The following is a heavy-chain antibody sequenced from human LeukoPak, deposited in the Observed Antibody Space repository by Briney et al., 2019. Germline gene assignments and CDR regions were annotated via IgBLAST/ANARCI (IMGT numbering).Heavy chain of an antibody. CDR1: VYTFTGHY. J-gene: IGHJ1*01. CDR3: VPHYHGSGDQQ. V-gene: IGHV1-2*07. CDR2: INPNTGDT. Sequence: ASVKVSCKGSVYTFTGHYMFWVRQAPGQGLEWMVWINPNTGDTNNAHKFQGRFTMTRDTSISTAYMELSRLRSNDTAVYYCVPHYHGSGDQQWGQGTVVSVLS. D-gene: IGHD3-10*01.